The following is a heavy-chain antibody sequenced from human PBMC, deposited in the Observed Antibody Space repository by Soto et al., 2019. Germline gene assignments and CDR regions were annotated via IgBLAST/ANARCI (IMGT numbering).Heavy chain of an antibody. D-gene: IGHD2-15*01. CDR2: IYYSGST. Sequence: SETLSLTCTVSGGSISSSSSYWGWIRQPPGKGLEWNGSIYYSGSTYYNPSLKSRVTISVDTSKNQFSLKLSSVTAADTAVYYCARHTPAISISDHWGQGTLVTVSS. CDR3: ARHTPAISISDH. J-gene: IGHJ4*02. V-gene: IGHV4-39*01. CDR1: GGSISSSSSY.